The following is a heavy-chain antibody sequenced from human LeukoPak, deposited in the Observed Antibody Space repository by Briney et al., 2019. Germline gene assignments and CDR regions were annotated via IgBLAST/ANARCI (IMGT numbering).Heavy chain of an antibody. D-gene: IGHD3-9*01. CDR1: GFTFSSYS. Sequence: SGGSLRLSCAASGFTFSSYSMNWVRQAPGKGLEWVSYISSSSSTIYYADSVKGRFTISRDNAKNSLYLQMNSLRDEDTAVYYCARDEVDWLSSLNPTPPYYYGMDVWGQGTTVTVSS. CDR2: ISSSSSTI. V-gene: IGHV3-48*02. CDR3: ARDEVDWLSSLNPTPPYYYGMDV. J-gene: IGHJ6*02.